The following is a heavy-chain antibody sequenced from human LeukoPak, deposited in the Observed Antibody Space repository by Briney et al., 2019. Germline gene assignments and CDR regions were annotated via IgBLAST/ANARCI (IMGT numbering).Heavy chain of an antibody. V-gene: IGHV4-30-2*01. Sequence: SETLSLTCAVSGGSISSGGYSWSWIRQPLGKGLEWIGYISDSGSTYYNPSLKSRVTISGDRSKNQFSLKLSSVTAADTAVYYCARGVVVVTAMSFEYWGQGTLVTVSS. CDR1: GGSISSGGYS. J-gene: IGHJ4*02. D-gene: IGHD2-21*02. CDR2: ISDSGST. CDR3: ARGVVVVTAMSFEY.